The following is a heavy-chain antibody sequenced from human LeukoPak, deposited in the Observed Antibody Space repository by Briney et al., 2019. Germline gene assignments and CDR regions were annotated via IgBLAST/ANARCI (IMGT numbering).Heavy chain of an antibody. D-gene: IGHD2/OR15-2a*01. CDR2: TWYDGSNK. CDR3: ARGGLSIMGY. V-gene: IGHV3-33*01. J-gene: IGHJ4*02. Sequence: GGSLRLSCAASGFTFSSYGMHWVRQAPGKGLEWVAATWYDGSNKYYADSVKGRFTISRDNSKNTLYLQMNSLRAEDTAVYFCARGGLSIMGYWGQGTLVTVSS. CDR1: GFTFSSYG.